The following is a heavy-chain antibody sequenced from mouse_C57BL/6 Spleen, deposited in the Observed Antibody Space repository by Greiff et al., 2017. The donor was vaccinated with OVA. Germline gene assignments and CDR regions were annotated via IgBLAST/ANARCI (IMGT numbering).Heavy chain of an antibody. CDR1: GYAFTNYL. Sequence: QVQLKESGAELVRPGTSVKVSCKASGYAFTNYLIEWVKQRPGQGLEWIGVINPGSGGTNYNEKFKGKATLTADKSSSTAYMQLSSLTSEDSAVYFCARGGLLHWYFDVWGTGTTVTVSS. V-gene: IGHV1-54*01. CDR2: INPGSGGT. J-gene: IGHJ1*03. CDR3: ARGGLLHWYFDV. D-gene: IGHD2-3*01.